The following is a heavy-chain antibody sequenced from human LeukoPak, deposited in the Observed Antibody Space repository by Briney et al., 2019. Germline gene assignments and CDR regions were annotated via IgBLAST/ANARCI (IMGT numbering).Heavy chain of an antibody. D-gene: IGHD3-10*01. V-gene: IGHV4-59*01. J-gene: IGHJ6*03. CDR1: GYPISSGYY. CDR2: IYYSGST. Sequence: SETLSLTCTVSGYPISSGYYWGWIRQTPGKGLEWIGYIYYSGSTNYNPSLKSRVTISVDTSKNQFSLKLSSVTAADTAVYYCARRTGGSGSYYYMDVWGKGTTVTISS. CDR3: ARRTGGSGSYYYMDV.